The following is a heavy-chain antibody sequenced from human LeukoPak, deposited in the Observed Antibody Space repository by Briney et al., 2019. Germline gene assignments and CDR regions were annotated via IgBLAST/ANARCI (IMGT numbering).Heavy chain of an antibody. V-gene: IGHV3-23*01. CDR3: AKMATYYDILTGYLDY. J-gene: IGHJ4*02. D-gene: IGHD3-9*01. CDR1: GFTFSSYA. CDR2: ISGSGGST. Sequence: PGGSLRLSCAASGFTFSSYAMSWVRQAPGKGLEWVSAISGSGGSTYYADSVKGRFTISRDNSKNTLYLQMNSLRAEDTAVYYCAKMATYYDILTGYLDYWGQGTLVTVSS.